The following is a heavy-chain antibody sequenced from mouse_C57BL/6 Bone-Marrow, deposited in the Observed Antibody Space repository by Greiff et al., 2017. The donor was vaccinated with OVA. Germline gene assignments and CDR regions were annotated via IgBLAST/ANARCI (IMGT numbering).Heavy chain of an antibody. CDR3: ARYENDSAWFAY. CDR1: GYTFTEYT. V-gene: IGHV1-62-2*01. D-gene: IGHD2-4*01. CDR2: FYPGSGSI. Sequence: VKLQASGAELVKPGASVTLSCKASGYTFTEYTIHWVKQRSGQGLEWIGWFYPGSGSIKYNEKFKATATLTADKSSSPVYMELSRLTYEDSAVYVCARYENDSAWFAYWGQGTLVTVSA. J-gene: IGHJ3*01.